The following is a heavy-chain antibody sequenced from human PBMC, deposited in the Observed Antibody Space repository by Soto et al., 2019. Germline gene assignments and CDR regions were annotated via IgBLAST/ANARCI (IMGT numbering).Heavy chain of an antibody. J-gene: IGHJ4*02. Sequence: QVQLVQSGAEVKKPGASVKVSCKASGYTFTSYYMHWVRQAPGQGLEWMGIINPSGGSTSYAQKCQGRVTMTRDTATSTVYMELSSLRSEDTAVYYCARDSERQVGAPDYWGQGTLVTVSS. D-gene: IGHD1-26*01. CDR3: ARDSERQVGAPDY. V-gene: IGHV1-46*01. CDR1: GYTFTSYY. CDR2: INPSGGST.